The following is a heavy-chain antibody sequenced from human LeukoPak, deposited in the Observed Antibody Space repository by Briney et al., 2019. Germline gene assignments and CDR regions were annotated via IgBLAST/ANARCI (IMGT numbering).Heavy chain of an antibody. J-gene: IGHJ4*02. CDR3: AREGGPYRPLDY. Sequence: SGTLSLTCGVSGGSISSTNWWSLVRQPPGEGLEWIGEVHLSGRTNYNPSLESRVTMSVDMSENHISLKLTSVTAADTAVYYCAREGGPYRPLDYSGQGTLVTVSS. CDR2: VHLSGRT. V-gene: IGHV4-4*02. CDR1: GGSISSTNW.